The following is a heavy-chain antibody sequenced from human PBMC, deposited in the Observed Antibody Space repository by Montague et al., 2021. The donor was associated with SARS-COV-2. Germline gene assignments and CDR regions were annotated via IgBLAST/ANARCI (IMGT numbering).Heavy chain of an antibody. Sequence: SLRLSCAASGFTFVHYAMHWVRQIPGKGLAWVAGISGTGNDVSFAASLKGRFTISRENAKNSLFLQMNSLGPEDTALYYCAKVWIGGQCWVYYGLAVWGQGTTVTVSS. CDR2: ISGTGNDV. V-gene: IGHV3-9*01. CDR3: AKVWIGGQCWVYYGLAV. CDR1: GFTFVHYA. J-gene: IGHJ6*02. D-gene: IGHD2-2*03.